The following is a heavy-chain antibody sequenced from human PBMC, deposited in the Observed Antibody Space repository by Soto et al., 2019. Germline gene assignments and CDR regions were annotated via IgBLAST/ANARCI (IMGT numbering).Heavy chain of an antibody. V-gene: IGHV1-2*02. CDR2: INPNSGGT. CDR1: GYRFVDYD. CDR3: PKSGSFFSHSHGYFVY. Sequence: ASVKVACKASGYRFVDYDIHWVRQAPGQGLEWMGWINPNSGGTSYAQKFQGRVTMTRDTSITTAYMELSRLSSDDTAVYYCPKSGSFFSHSHGYFVYWGPGTRVTV. J-gene: IGHJ4*02. D-gene: IGHD1-26*01.